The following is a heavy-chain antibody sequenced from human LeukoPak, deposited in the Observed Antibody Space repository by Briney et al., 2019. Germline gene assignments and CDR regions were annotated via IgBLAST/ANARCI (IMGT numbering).Heavy chain of an antibody. D-gene: IGHD3-3*01. CDR2: IIPIFGTA. V-gene: IGHV1-69*13. J-gene: IGHJ3*02. CDR3: ASVFGAVMADAFDI. Sequence: ASVKVSRKASGGTFSSYAISWVRQAPGQGLEWMGGIIPIFGTANYAQKFQGRVTITADESTSTAYMELSSLRSEDTAVYYCASVFGAVMADAFDIWGQGTMVTVSS. CDR1: GGTFSSYA.